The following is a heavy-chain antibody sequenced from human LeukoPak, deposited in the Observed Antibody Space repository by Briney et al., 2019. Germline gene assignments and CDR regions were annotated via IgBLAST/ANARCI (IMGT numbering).Heavy chain of an antibody. D-gene: IGHD4-17*01. V-gene: IGHV3-66*01. Sequence: PGGSLRLSCAASGFTVTDNDMSWVRQAPGKGLEWVSDIHSGGRTYYADSLKDRFTISRDNAKNTLYLQMSSLRVEDTAVYYCARNGIYGDYVWGQGTLVTVS. CDR1: GFTVTDND. CDR3: ARNGIYGDYV. J-gene: IGHJ4*02. CDR2: IHSGGRT.